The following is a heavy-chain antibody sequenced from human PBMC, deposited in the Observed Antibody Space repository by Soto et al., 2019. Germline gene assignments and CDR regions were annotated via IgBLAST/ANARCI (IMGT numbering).Heavy chain of an antibody. CDR3: ARGTEATIPYYYYYGMDV. V-gene: IGHV1-69*13. D-gene: IGHD5-12*01. Sequence: GASVKVSCKASGGTFSSYAISWVRQAPGQGLEWMGGIIPIFGTANYAQKFQGRVTITADESTSTAYMELSSLRSEDTAVYYCARGTEATIPYYYYYGMDVWGQGTTVAVSS. CDR2: IIPIFGTA. CDR1: GGTFSSYA. J-gene: IGHJ6*02.